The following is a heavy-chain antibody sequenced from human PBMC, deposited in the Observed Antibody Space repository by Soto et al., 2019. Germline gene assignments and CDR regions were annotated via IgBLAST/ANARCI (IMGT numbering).Heavy chain of an antibody. Sequence: GGSLRLSCAASGFTFSSYSMSWVRQAPGKGLEWVSGFRTSGDGGTTYYADSVKGRFTISRDNSKNMLFLQMNSLRAEDTAIYYCAKDRGPIVVVQNDAFDIWGQGTMVTVSS. CDR1: GFTFSSYS. V-gene: IGHV3-23*01. D-gene: IGHD2-2*01. CDR2: FRTSGDGGTT. CDR3: AKDRGPIVVVQNDAFDI. J-gene: IGHJ3*02.